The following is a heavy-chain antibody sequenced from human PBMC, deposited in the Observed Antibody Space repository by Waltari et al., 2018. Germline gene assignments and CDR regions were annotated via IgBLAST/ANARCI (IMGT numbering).Heavy chain of an antibody. D-gene: IGHD5-12*01. V-gene: IGHV4-39*01. Sequence: QLQLQESGLGLGKPSETLSLTCSVSGGSISSSRYYWGWIRQSPGKGLEWIGSIYYSGSIYYNPTLQSRVTISGDTSKKQFSLNLSSVTAADTAVYYCARHWKRNGYRFDPWGQGTRVNVSS. CDR1: GGSISSSRYY. J-gene: IGHJ5*02. CDR3: ARHWKRNGYRFDP. CDR2: IYYSGSI.